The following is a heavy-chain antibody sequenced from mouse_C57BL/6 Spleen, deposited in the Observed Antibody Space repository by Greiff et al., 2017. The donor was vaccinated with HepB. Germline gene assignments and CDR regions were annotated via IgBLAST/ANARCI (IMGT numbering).Heavy chain of an antibody. V-gene: IGHV1-81*01. CDR1: GYTFTSYG. CDR2: IYPRSGNT. D-gene: IGHD2-1*01. Sequence: LEESGAELARPGASVKLSCKASGYTFTSYGISWVKQRTGQGLEWIGEIYPRSGNTYYNEKFKGKATLTADKSSSTAYMELRSLTSEDSAVYFCARRGNGNYVWFAYWGQGTLVTVSA. CDR3: ARRGNGNYVWFAY. J-gene: IGHJ3*01.